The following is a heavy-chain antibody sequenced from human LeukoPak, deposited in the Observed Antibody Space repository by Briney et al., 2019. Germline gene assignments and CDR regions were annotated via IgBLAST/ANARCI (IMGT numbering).Heavy chain of an antibody. V-gene: IGHV3-74*01. D-gene: IGHD3-9*01. J-gene: IGHJ4*02. Sequence: PGGSLRLSCASSGFTFSNYWMHWGRQVPGKGLVWVSRISSDGSSTSYADSVKGRFTISRDNAKNTLYLQMNSLRVEDTAVYYCGTQFRYLVGNWGQGTLVTVSS. CDR2: ISSDGSST. CDR3: GTQFRYLVGN. CDR1: GFTFSNYW.